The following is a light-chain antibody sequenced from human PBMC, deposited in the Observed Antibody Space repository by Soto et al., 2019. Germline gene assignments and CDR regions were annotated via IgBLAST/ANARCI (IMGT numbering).Light chain of an antibody. CDR2: DAS. J-gene: IGKJ5*01. Sequence: ELVLTQSPATLSIYPGERATLSCRASQSVSSYLAWYQQKPGQAPRLLIYDASNRATGIPARFSGSGSGTDFTLTISSLEPEDFAVYYCQQRSNWPAITFGQGTRLEIK. V-gene: IGKV3-11*01. CDR1: QSVSSY. CDR3: QQRSNWPAIT.